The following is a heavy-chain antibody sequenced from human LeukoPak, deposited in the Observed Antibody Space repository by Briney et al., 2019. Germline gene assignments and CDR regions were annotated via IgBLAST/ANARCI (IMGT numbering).Heavy chain of an antibody. V-gene: IGHV1-24*01. D-gene: IGHD3-22*01. CDR3: AIDYYDSSGYFDY. Sequence: GASVKVSCKVSGYTLTELSMHWVRQAPGKGLEWMGGFDPEDGETIYAQKLQGRVTMTTDTSTSTAYMELRSLRSDDTAVYYCAIDYYDSSGYFDYWGQGTLVTVSS. CDR1: GYTLTELS. J-gene: IGHJ4*02. CDR2: FDPEDGET.